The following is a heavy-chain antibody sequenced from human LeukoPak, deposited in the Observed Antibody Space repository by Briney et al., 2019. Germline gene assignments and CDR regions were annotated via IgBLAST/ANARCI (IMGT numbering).Heavy chain of an antibody. CDR1: GYTFTSYG. Sequence: ASVKVSCKASGYTFTSYGISWVRQAPGQGLEWMGWISAYNGNTNYAQKLQGRVTMTTDTSTSTAYMELRSLRSDDTAVYYCARDWGTYYYDSTAFDIWGQGTMVTVSS. CDR3: ARDWGTYYYDSTAFDI. J-gene: IGHJ3*02. V-gene: IGHV1-18*01. CDR2: ISAYNGNT. D-gene: IGHD3-22*01.